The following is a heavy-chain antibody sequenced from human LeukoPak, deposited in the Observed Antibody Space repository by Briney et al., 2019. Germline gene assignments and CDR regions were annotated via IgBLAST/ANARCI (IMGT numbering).Heavy chain of an antibody. V-gene: IGHV3-23*01. CDR2: ISGSGGST. CDR3: AKGIEEYDILPLDY. D-gene: IGHD3-9*01. Sequence: GGSLRLSCAASGFTFSSYAMSWVRQAPGKGLEWVSAISGSGGSTYYADSVKGRFTISRDNSKNTLYLQMNSLRAEDTAVYYCAKGIEEYDILPLDYWGQGTLVTVSS. CDR1: GFTFSSYA. J-gene: IGHJ4*02.